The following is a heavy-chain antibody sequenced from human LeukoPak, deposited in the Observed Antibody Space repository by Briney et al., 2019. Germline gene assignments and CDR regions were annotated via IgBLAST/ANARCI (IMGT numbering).Heavy chain of an antibody. CDR3: AKDHSLDGSGSYYSPKSRPAFDI. Sequence: SETLSLTCTVSGGSISSYYWSWIRQPPGKGKEWIGYIYTSGSTNSNPSLKSRVTISVDTSKNQFALNLSSVTAAGTAVYYCAKDHSLDGSGSYYSPKSRPAFDIWGQGTMVTVSS. CDR1: GGSISSYY. J-gene: IGHJ3*02. CDR2: IYTSGST. D-gene: IGHD3-10*01. V-gene: IGHV4-4*09.